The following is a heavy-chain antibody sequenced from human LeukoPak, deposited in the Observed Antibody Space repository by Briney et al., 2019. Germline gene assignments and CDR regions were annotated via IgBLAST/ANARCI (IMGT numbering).Heavy chain of an antibody. CDR1: GFTFSSYG. CDR2: IWYDGSNK. CDR3: ARESPHCSSTTCYFDY. V-gene: IGHV3-33*01. J-gene: IGHJ4*02. Sequence: GGSLRLSCAASGFTFSSYGMHWVRQAPGKGLEWVAVIWYDGSNKYYADSVKGRFTISRDNSKNTLYLQMNSLRAEDTAVYYCARESPHCSSTTCYFDYWGQGTLVTVSS. D-gene: IGHD2-2*01.